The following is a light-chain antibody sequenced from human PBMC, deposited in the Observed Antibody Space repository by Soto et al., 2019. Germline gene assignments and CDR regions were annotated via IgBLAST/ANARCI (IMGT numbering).Light chain of an antibody. J-gene: IGLJ2*01. Sequence: QAVVTQPPSVYGVPGQRVTISCTGSSSNIGAGYDVHWYQQLPGRAPKLLIYGNTNRPSGVPDRFSGSKSGTSASLAITGLQAEDEADYYCLSFDSSLSVVFGGGTKLTVL. CDR3: LSFDSSLSVV. CDR1: SSNIGAGYD. CDR2: GNT. V-gene: IGLV1-40*01.